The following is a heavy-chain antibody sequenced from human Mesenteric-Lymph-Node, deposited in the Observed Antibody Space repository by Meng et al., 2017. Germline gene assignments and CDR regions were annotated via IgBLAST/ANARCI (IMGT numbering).Heavy chain of an antibody. Sequence: GPGRVRPAGPRSLTRARPGGHLSSSNWWVWVRQPPGKGMEWIGEIYHSGSTNYNPSLKCRVTISVDKSKNQFSLNLSSVTAADTAVYYCARVGQWLPIDYWGQGTLVTVSS. CDR3: ARVGQWLPIDY. CDR1: GGHLSSSNW. V-gene: IGHV4-4*02. CDR2: IYHSGST. J-gene: IGHJ4*02. D-gene: IGHD6-19*01.